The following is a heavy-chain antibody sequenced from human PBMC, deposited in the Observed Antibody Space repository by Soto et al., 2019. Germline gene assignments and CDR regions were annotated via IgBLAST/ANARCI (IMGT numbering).Heavy chain of an antibody. CDR1: GGSFSGHY. Sequence: PSETLSLTCDVYGGSFSGHYWSWIRQSPGKGLEWIGENTHSGRSSYNPSKKSRVTISEDKSKNQLSMEMTSLTAAYTSVYYCARGYLPGGNTFYFDYWGQGARVTVS. CDR3: ARGYLPGGNTFYFDY. V-gene: IGHV4-34*01. J-gene: IGHJ4*02. D-gene: IGHD2-15*01. CDR2: NTHSGRS.